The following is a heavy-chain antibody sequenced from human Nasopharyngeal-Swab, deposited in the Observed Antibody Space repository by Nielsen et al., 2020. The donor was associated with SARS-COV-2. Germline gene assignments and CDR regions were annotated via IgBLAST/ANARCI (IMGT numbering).Heavy chain of an antibody. J-gene: IGHJ2*01. D-gene: IGHD3-10*01. Sequence: SETLSLTCAVYGGSFSGYYWSWIRQPPGKGLEWIGEINHSGSTNYNPSLKSRVTTSVDTSKNQFSLKLSSVTAADTAVYYCARVAEFYYGSGSHYWYFDLWGRGTLVTVSS. CDR3: ARVAEFYYGSGSHYWYFDL. CDR1: GGSFSGYY. CDR2: INHSGST. V-gene: IGHV4-34*01.